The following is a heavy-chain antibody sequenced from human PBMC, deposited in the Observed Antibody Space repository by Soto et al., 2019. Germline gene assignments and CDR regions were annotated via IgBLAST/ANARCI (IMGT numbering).Heavy chain of an antibody. V-gene: IGHV4-59*01. CDR1: GGSISSND. CDR3: ASGSYLWGFFY. D-gene: IGHD1-26*01. Sequence: XGTLSLTCTISGGSISSNDWSWIRQPPGKRLEWIGYIYYSGSTSTNYNPSLKSRVTISVDTSRNQFSLKLSSVTAADTAVYYCASGSYLWGFFYWGQGTLVTVSS. CDR2: IYYSGSTST. J-gene: IGHJ4*02.